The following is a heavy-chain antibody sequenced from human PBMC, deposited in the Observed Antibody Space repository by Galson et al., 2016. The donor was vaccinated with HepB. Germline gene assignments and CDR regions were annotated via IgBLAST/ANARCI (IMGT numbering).Heavy chain of an antibody. V-gene: IGHV4-30-4*08. CDR3: ARDRRPRDGYSHRYYYGMDV. Sequence: TLSLTCIVSGGSINRGEDYWTWIRQPPGKGLEWIGYIYYSGSTYYNPSLESRVVISLDMSKKQFALNLTSVTAADTAVYYCARDRRPRDGYSHRYYYGMDVWGQGTTVTVS. CDR1: GGSINRGEDY. CDR2: IYYSGST. D-gene: IGHD5-24*01. J-gene: IGHJ6*02.